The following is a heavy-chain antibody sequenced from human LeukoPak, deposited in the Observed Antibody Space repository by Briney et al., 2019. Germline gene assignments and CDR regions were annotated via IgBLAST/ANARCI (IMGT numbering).Heavy chain of an antibody. Sequence: SETLSLTCAVSGGSISSGGYSWSWIRQPPGKGLEWIGYIYHSGSTYYNPSLKSRVTISVDRSKNQFPLKLSSVTAADTAVYYCARGGYSGYDYDFDYWGQGTLVTVSS. D-gene: IGHD5-12*01. CDR3: ARGGYSGYDYDFDY. CDR1: GGSISSGGYS. V-gene: IGHV4-30-2*01. J-gene: IGHJ4*02. CDR2: IYHSGST.